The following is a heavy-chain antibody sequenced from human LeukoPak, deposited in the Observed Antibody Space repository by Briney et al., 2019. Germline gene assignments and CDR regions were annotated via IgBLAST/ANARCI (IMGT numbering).Heavy chain of an antibody. J-gene: IGHJ4*02. CDR3: AKDHRGGYSYGNYYFDY. V-gene: IGHV3-23*01. D-gene: IGHD5-18*01. CDR1: GFTFSCYA. CDR2: ISGSGGST. Sequence: GGSLRLSCAASGFTFSCYAMSWVRQAPGKGLEWVSAISGSGGSTYYADSVKGRFTISRDNSKNTLYLQMNSLRAEDTAVYYCAKDHRGGYSYGNYYFDYWGQGTLVTVSS.